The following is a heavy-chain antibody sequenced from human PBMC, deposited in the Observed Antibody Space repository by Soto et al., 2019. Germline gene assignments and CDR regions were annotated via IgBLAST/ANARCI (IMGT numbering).Heavy chain of an antibody. Sequence: QITLKESGPTLVKVTQTVTLTCTFSGFSLSSTGVGVAWIRQPPGKALEGLALINWNDDKRYSPSLKIRLTITKDTSKNQVVLTMTNMDPVDTAAYYCARSGHNSGFFYFDYWGQGTLVTVSS. V-gene: IGHV2-5*01. CDR3: ARSGHNSGFFYFDY. D-gene: IGHD3-22*01. CDR2: INWNDDK. CDR1: GFSLSSTGVG. J-gene: IGHJ4*02.